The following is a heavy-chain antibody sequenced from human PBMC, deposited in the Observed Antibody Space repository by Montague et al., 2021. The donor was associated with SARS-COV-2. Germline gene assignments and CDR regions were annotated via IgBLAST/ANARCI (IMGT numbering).Heavy chain of an antibody. Sequence: SETLSLTCTVSGGSISSYYWSWIRQPPGKGLEWIGYIYYSGSTNYNPSLKSRVTISVDTSKNQFSLKLSSVTVADTAVYYCARHFRETIFGVVIHPGGMDVGGQGTTVTVSS. CDR1: GGSISSYY. CDR2: IYYSGST. D-gene: IGHD3-3*01. V-gene: IGHV4-59*08. CDR3: ARHFRETIFGVVIHPGGMDV. J-gene: IGHJ6*02.